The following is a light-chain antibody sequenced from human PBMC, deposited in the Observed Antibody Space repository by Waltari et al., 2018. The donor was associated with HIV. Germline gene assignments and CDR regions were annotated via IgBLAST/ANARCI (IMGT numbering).Light chain of an antibody. CDR2: KDS. CDR3: QSVDRSRVV. CDR1: ALPKQY. Sequence: SYELTQPPSVSVSPGQTARITCSGDALPKQYAYWYQQKPGQAPGGVIYKDSERPSGIPERLSGSSSGTTVTLTISGVQTEDEADYYCQSVDRSRVVFGGGTKLTVL. J-gene: IGLJ2*01. V-gene: IGLV3-25*03.